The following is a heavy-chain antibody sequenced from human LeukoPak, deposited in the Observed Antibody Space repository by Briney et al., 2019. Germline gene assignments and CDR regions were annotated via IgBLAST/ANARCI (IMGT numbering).Heavy chain of an antibody. CDR3: ARVPRPTKAFDY. V-gene: IGHV1-18*01. Sequence: ASVKVSCKASGYTFTSYGISWVRQAPGQGLEWMGWISAYNGNTNYAQKLQGRVTMTTDTSTSTAYMELRSLRSDGTAVYYCARVPRPTKAFDYWGQGTLVTVSS. CDR2: ISAYNGNT. D-gene: IGHD2-8*01. J-gene: IGHJ4*02. CDR1: GYTFTSYG.